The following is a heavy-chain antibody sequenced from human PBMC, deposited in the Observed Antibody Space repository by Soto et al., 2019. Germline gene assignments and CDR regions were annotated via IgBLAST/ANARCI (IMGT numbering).Heavy chain of an antibody. V-gene: IGHV2-26*01. CDR1: GFSLSNPRMG. D-gene: IGHD3-22*01. CDR3: ARVYDSSGYEY. Sequence: QVSLKECGPVLVKPTETLTLTCTVSGFSLSNPRMGVSWICQPPGKALEWLAHIFSNDDKSYSTSLKSRVTISKDTPKSPLVLTMTHMDPVDTATSYCARVYDSSGYEYWGQGTLVNVSS. J-gene: IGHJ4*02. CDR2: IFSNDDK.